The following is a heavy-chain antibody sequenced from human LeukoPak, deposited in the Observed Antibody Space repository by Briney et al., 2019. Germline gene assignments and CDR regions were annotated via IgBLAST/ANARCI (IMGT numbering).Heavy chain of an antibody. CDR1: EDTLRNVA. D-gene: IGHD3/OR15-3a*01. Sequence: ASVKVSCKTTEDTLRNVAFSWVRQAPGQGLQWLGGIIPHVGSPRYTERLQDGITITADESTTTAYLELSSLRSDDTAVYYCARGGLVYDFLSGYYAPGLEYFHHWGQGSLVTVSS. J-gene: IGHJ1*01. V-gene: IGHV1-69*13. CDR3: ARGGLVYDFLSGYYAPGLEYFHH. CDR2: IIPHVGSP.